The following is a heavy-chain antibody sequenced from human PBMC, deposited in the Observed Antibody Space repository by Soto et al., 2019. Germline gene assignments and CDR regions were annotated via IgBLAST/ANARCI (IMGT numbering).Heavy chain of an antibody. J-gene: IGHJ3*02. Sequence: GGSLRLSCAASGFTFSSYSMNWVRQAPGKGLEWVSSISSSSYIYYADSVKGRFTISRDNAKNSLYLQMNSLRAEDTAVYYCARDICGGDCYSGRLDAFDIWGQGTMVTVSS. CDR1: GFTFSSYS. V-gene: IGHV3-21*01. CDR2: ISSSSYI. D-gene: IGHD2-21*02. CDR3: ARDICGGDCYSGRLDAFDI.